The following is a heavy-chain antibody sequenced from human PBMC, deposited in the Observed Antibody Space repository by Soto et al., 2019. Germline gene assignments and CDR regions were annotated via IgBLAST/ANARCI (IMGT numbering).Heavy chain of an antibody. Sequence: WWSLRLSCSASVFTVSSNYMSWFRQAPGKGLEWVSVIHSGGSTYYADSVKGRFTISRDNSKNTLYLQMNSLRAEDTAVYYCAREKIVATTYYYYYYGMDVWGQGTTVTVSS. J-gene: IGHJ6*02. V-gene: IGHV3-53*01. CDR3: AREKIVATTYYYYYYGMDV. D-gene: IGHD5-12*01. CDR1: VFTVSSNY. CDR2: IHSGGST.